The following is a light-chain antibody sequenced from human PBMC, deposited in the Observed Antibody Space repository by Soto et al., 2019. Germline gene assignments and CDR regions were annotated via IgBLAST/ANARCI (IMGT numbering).Light chain of an antibody. CDR3: QQYKGYSRT. CDR2: DAS. CDR1: QSISDS. Sequence: DIQMTQSPSTLSASVGDRVTITCRASQSISDSLAWYQQKPGKAPFLLISDASSLERGVPSRFSGSGAGTEFTLTISSMQPDDFATYYCQQYKGYSRTFGQGTKVAIK. J-gene: IGKJ1*01. V-gene: IGKV1-5*01.